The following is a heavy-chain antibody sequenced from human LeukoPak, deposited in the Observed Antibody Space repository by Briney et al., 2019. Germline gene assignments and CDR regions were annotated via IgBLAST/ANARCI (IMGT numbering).Heavy chain of an antibody. D-gene: IGHD6-13*01. Sequence: GASVKVSCKASGYTFTGYYTHWVRQAPGQGLEWMGWINPNSGGTNYAQKFQGRVTMTRDTSISTAYMELSRLRSDDTAVYYCARDHIAAADPDFDYWGQGTLVTVSS. CDR3: ARDHIAAADPDFDY. CDR1: GYTFTGYY. J-gene: IGHJ4*02. CDR2: INPNSGGT. V-gene: IGHV1-2*02.